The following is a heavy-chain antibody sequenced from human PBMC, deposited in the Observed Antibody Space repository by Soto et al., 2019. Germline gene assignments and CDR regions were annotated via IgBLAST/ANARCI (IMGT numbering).Heavy chain of an antibody. CDR2: FDPEDGET. J-gene: IGHJ6*02. V-gene: IGHV1-24*01. CDR1: GYTLTELS. Sequence: ASVKVSCKVSGYTLTELSMHWVRQAPGKGLEWMGGFDPEDGETIYAQKFQGRVTMTEDTSTDTAYMELSSLRSEDTAVYYCATDPTTGIARRYYYYGMDVWGQGTTVTVYS. D-gene: IGHD6-13*01. CDR3: ATDPTTGIARRYYYYGMDV.